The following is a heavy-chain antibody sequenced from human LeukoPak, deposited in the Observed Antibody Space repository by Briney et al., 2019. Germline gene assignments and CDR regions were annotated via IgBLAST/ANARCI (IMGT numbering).Heavy chain of an antibody. CDR3: AGSRRYCSGGSCYNWFDP. Sequence: SETLSLTCTVSGGSISSDIFYWSWIRQPAGKGLEWIGRIYASGGTTYNSSLKSRVAISIDTSKNQVSLQLTSVTAADTAVYYCAGSRRYCSGGSCYNWFDPWGQGTLVTVSS. CDR2: IYASGGT. D-gene: IGHD2-15*01. CDR1: GGSISSDIFY. V-gene: IGHV4-61*02. J-gene: IGHJ5*02.